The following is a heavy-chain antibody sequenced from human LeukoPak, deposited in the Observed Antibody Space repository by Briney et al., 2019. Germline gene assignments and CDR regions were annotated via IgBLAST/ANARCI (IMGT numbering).Heavy chain of an antibody. Sequence: ASVKVSCKASGYSFTNYAMHWVRQAPGQRLEWMGWINAGNGNTKYSQKFQGRVTISRDTSASTAYMELSSLRSEDTAVYYCARDPPLDDSSTSLFDYWGQGTLVTVSS. CDR3: ARDPPLDDSSTSLFDY. D-gene: IGHD3-22*01. J-gene: IGHJ4*02. CDR2: INAGNGNT. V-gene: IGHV1-3*01. CDR1: GYSFTNYA.